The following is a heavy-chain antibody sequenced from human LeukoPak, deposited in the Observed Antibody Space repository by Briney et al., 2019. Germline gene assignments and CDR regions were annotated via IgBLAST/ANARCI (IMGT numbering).Heavy chain of an antibody. V-gene: IGHV4-59*08. J-gene: IGHJ4*02. CDR2: IYYSGST. CDR1: GGSISSYY. D-gene: IGHD1-26*01. Sequence: SETLSLTCTVSGGSISSYYWSWIRQPPGKGLEWIGYIYYSGSTKYKPSLKSRVTISVDTSKNQFSLKLSSVTAADTAVYYCARRLRSGNYGGEGYWGQGTLVTVSS. CDR3: ARRLRSGNYGGEGY.